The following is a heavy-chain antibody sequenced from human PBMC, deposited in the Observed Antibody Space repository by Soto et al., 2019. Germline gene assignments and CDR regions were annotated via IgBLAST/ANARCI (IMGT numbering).Heavy chain of an antibody. Sequence: QVQLQQWGAGLLKPSETLSLTCAAYGGSFSGYYWSWIRQPPGKGLEWIGEINHSGSTNYNPPLKSRVTISVDTSKNQFSLKLSSVTAADTAVYYCARAFRGGYGNWFDPWGQGTLVTVSS. CDR1: GGSFSGYY. J-gene: IGHJ5*02. CDR3: ARAFRGGYGNWFDP. D-gene: IGHD5-12*01. V-gene: IGHV4-34*01. CDR2: INHSGST.